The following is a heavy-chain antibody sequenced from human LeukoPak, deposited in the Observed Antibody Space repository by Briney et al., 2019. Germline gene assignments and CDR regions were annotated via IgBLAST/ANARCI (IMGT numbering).Heavy chain of an antibody. Sequence: PGGSLRLSCTASGFTFGDYAMSWVRQAPGKGLERVGFIRSKAYGGTTEYAASVKGRFTISRDDSKSIAYLQMNSLKTEDTAVYYCTRDRYSSSWYQSGMDVWGQGTTVTVSS. V-gene: IGHV3-49*04. J-gene: IGHJ6*02. CDR1: GFTFGDYA. D-gene: IGHD6-13*01. CDR3: TRDRYSSSWYQSGMDV. CDR2: IRSKAYGGTT.